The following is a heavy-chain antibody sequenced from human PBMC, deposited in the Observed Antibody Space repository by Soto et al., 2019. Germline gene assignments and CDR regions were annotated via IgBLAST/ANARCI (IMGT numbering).Heavy chain of an antibody. CDR3: AREGFPLSTGMDV. CDR1: GFTFSSYA. CDR2: ISYDGSNK. Sequence: GGSLRLSYSASGFTFSSYAMHWVRQAPGKGLEWVAVISYDGSNKYYADSVKGRFTISRDNSKNTLYLQMNSLRAEDTAVYYCAREGFPLSTGMDVWGQGTTVTVSS. J-gene: IGHJ6*02. V-gene: IGHV3-30-3*01.